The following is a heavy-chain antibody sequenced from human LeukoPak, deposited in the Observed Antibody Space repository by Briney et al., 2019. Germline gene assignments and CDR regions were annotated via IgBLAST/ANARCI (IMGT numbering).Heavy chain of an antibody. D-gene: IGHD1-26*01. CDR1: GGSISSSNYY. Sequence: TSETLSLTCTVSGGSISSSNYYWGWIRQPPGKGLEWIGSIYYSGSTYYNPSLKSRVTISVDTSKNHLSLKLSSATAADTAFFYCASHTRYSGSYLRRFGSNWFDPWGQGTLVTVSS. CDR3: ASHTRYSGSYLRRFGSNWFDP. J-gene: IGHJ5*02. CDR2: IYYSGST. V-gene: IGHV4-39*02.